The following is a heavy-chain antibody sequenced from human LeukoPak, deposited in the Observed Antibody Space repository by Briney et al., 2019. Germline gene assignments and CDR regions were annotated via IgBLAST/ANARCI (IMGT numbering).Heavy chain of an antibody. CDR2: ISGSGGST. J-gene: IGHJ4*02. CDR3: AKDSYYDFWSGYYTGISDY. CDR1: GFTFSSYA. D-gene: IGHD3-3*01. Sequence: TGGSLRLSCAASGFTFSSYAMSWVRQAPGKGLEWVSAISGSGGSTYYADSVKGRFTISRDNPKNTLYLQMNSLRAEDTAVYYCAKDSYYDFWSGYYTGISDYWGQGTLVTVSS. V-gene: IGHV3-23*01.